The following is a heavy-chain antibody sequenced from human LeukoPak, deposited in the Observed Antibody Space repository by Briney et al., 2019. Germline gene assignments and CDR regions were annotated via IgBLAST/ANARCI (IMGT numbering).Heavy chain of an antibody. CDR3: AREDSGSAYYFDY. CDR2: INAGNGNT. Sequence: ASVKVSCKASGYTFTSYAMHWVRQAPGQRLEWMGWINAGNGNTKYSQKFQGRVTITRDTSASTAYMELSSLRSEDTAVYYCAREDSGSAYYFDYWGQGTLVTVSS. CDR1: GYTFTSYA. V-gene: IGHV1-3*01. J-gene: IGHJ4*02. D-gene: IGHD1-26*01.